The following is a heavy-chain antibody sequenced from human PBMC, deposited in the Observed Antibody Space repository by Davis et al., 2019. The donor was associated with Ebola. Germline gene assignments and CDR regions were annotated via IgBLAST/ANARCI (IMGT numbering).Heavy chain of an antibody. CDR3: ARGGKVDYDFWSGHNWFDP. CDR1: GFTFSSYE. J-gene: IGHJ5*02. Sequence: GESLKISCAASGFTFSSYEMNWVRQAPGKGLEWVSYISSSGSTIYYADSVKGRFTISRDNAKNSLYLQMNSLRAEDTAVYYCARGGKVDYDFWSGHNWFDPWGQGTLVTVSS. CDR2: ISSSGSTI. V-gene: IGHV3-48*03. D-gene: IGHD3-3*01.